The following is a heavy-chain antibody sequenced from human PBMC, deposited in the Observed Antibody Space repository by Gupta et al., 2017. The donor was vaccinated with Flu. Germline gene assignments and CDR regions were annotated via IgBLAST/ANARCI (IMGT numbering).Heavy chain of an antibody. Sequence: EVQLVESGGAVLQPGGSLRLSCAASGFNFGDYTMHWVRQGPEKGLEWVSVVNWDGSVTFYADSVKGRFTISRDNSKNSLFLQMNSLTTEDTALYFCARPRGYCSSPNCFGHDAFDIWGQGTMVTVS. CDR2: VNWDGSVT. D-gene: IGHD2-2*01. CDR3: ARPRGYCSSPNCFGHDAFDI. CDR1: GFNFGDYT. J-gene: IGHJ3*02. V-gene: IGHV3-43*01.